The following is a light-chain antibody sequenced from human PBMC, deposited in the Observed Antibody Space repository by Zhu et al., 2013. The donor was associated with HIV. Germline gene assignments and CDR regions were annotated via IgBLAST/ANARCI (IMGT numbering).Light chain of an antibody. CDR2: AAS. Sequence: DVQMSQSPSSLSAFVGDKVTITCRASQGIRNDLAWYQQKPGKAPNLLIYAASTLQTGVPSRFSGSGSGTDFTLTITGLQPEDFGTYFCQQPYTFPFTFGPGTKVDIK. CDR1: QGIRND. V-gene: IGKV1-17*01. J-gene: IGKJ3*01. CDR3: QQPYTFPFT.